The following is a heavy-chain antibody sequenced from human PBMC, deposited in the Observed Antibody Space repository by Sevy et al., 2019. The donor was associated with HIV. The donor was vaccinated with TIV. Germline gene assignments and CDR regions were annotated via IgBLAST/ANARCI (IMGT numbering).Heavy chain of an antibody. CDR2: TRYDSSNT. CDR3: ARGPEYRGYDFLIDY. Sequence: GGSLRLSCSASGFSFSTYSMHWVRQAPGKGLEWVAFTRYDSSNTIYADSVKGRFSISRDNSKNTLYLQMSSLRPEDTALYFCARGPEYRGYDFLIDYWGQGTLVTVSS. V-gene: IGHV3-30*02. D-gene: IGHD5-12*01. CDR1: GFSFSTYS. J-gene: IGHJ4*02.